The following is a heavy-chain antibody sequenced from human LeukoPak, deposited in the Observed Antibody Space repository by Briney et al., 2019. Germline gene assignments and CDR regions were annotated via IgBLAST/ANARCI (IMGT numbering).Heavy chain of an antibody. V-gene: IGHV1-18*01. CDR2: ISAYNGNT. CDR1: GYTFTGYG. Sequence: GASVKVSCKASGYTFTGYGISWVRQAPGQGLEWMGWISAYNGNTNYAQKFRGRVTMTRDTSISTAYMELSRLRSDDTAVYYCARDGEYCSGGSCYSGRFFDYWGQGTLVTVSS. CDR3: ARDGEYCSGGSCYSGRFFDY. D-gene: IGHD2-15*01. J-gene: IGHJ4*02.